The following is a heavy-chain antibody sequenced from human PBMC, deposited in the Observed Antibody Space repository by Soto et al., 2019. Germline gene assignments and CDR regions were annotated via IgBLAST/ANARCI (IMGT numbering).Heavy chain of an antibody. V-gene: IGHV5-51*01. CDR3: ARLWDCSSTSCNWFDP. CDR1: GYSFTSYW. Sequence: GESLKISCKGSGYSFTSYWIGWVRQMPGKGLEWMGIIYPGDSDTRYSPSFQGQVTISADKSISTAYLQWSSLKASDTAMYYWARLWDCSSTSCNWFDPWGQGTLVTVSS. J-gene: IGHJ5*02. CDR2: IYPGDSDT. D-gene: IGHD2-2*01.